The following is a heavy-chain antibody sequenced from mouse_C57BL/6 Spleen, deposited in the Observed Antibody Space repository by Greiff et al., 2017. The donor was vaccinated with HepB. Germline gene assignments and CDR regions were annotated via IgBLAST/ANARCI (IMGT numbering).Heavy chain of an antibody. CDR3: ASYDYDAWYFDV. CDR2: IYPRSGNT. D-gene: IGHD2-4*01. J-gene: IGHJ1*03. V-gene: IGHV1-81*01. Sequence: QVQLQQPGAELARPGASVKLSCKASGYTFTSYGISWVKQRTGQGLEWIGEIYPRSGNTYYNEKFKGKATLTADKSSSAAYMELRSLTSEDSAVYFCASYDYDAWYFDVWGTGTTVTVSS. CDR1: GYTFTSYG.